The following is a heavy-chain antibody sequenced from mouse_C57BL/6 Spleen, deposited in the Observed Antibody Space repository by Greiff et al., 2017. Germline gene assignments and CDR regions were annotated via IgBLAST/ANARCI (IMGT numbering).Heavy chain of an antibody. CDR2: IDPSDSYT. J-gene: IGHJ2*01. CDR1: GYTFTSYW. V-gene: IGHV1-69*01. CDR3: ARRGGNRYFDY. D-gene: IGHD2-1*01. Sequence: QVQLQQPGAELVMPGASVKLSCKASGYTFTSYWMHWVKQRPGQGLEWIGEIDPSDSYTNYNQKFKGKSTLTVDKSSSTAYMQLSSLTSEYSAVYYCARRGGNRYFDYWGQGTTLTVSS.